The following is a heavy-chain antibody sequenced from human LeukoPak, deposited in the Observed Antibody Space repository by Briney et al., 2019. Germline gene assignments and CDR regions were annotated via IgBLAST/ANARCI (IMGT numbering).Heavy chain of an antibody. V-gene: IGHV4-39*07. D-gene: IGHD4-17*01. CDR1: GGSISSSSYY. CDR3: ARDQGYGDYTIDY. J-gene: IGHJ4*02. Sequence: SETLSLTCTVSGGSISSSSYYWGWIRQPPGKGLEWIGSIYHSGSTYYNPSLKSRVTISVDTSKNQFSLKLSSVTAADTAVYYCARDQGYGDYTIDYWGQGTLVTVSS. CDR2: IYHSGST.